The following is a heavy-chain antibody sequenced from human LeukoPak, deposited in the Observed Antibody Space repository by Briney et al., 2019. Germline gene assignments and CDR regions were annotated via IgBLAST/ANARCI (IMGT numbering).Heavy chain of an antibody. V-gene: IGHV1-2*06. CDR3: AIARVTMIVVVTLRY. D-gene: IGHD3-22*01. Sequence: ASVKVSCKASGYTFTGYYMHWVRQASGQGLEWMGRINPNSGGTNYAQKFQGRVTMTRDTSISTAYMELSRLRSDDTAVYYCAIARVTMIVVVTLRYWGQGTLVTVSS. J-gene: IGHJ4*02. CDR1: GYTFTGYY. CDR2: INPNSGGT.